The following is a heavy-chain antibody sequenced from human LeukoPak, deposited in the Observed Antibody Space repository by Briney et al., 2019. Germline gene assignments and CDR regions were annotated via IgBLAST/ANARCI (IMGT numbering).Heavy chain of an antibody. CDR3: SGWYKALDY. CDR2: ISGSGGST. CDR1: GFTFSSYA. V-gene: IGHV3-23*01. J-gene: IGHJ4*02. Sequence: GGSLRLSCAASGFTFSSYAMSWVRQAPGKGLKWVSAISGSGGSTYYADSVKGRFTISRDNSKNTLYLQMNSLRAEDTAVYYCSGWYKALDYWGQGTLVTVSS. D-gene: IGHD6-19*01.